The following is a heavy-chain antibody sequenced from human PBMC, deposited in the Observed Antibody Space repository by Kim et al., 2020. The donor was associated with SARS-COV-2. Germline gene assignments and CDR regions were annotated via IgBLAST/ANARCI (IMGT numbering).Heavy chain of an antibody. D-gene: IGHD3-10*01. V-gene: IGHV3-23*01. Sequence: GGSLRLSCAASGFTFTDYTMSWVRQAPGKGLEWVSAITGRGGNTYYADSVKGRFTISRDTSRNTLSLQMNSLRAEDTAIYYCARSGRLVDYWGQGTLVTVSS. CDR2: ITGRGGNT. J-gene: IGHJ4*02. CDR1: GFTFTDYT. CDR3: ARSGRLVDY.